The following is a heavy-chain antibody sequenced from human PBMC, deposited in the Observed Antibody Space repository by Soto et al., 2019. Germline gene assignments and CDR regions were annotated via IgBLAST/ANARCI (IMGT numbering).Heavy chain of an antibody. CDR1: GFTFSSYA. CDR3: ARDTLSCRVLRFLEWYQPPCHYGMDV. V-gene: IGHV3-30-3*01. J-gene: IGHJ6*02. Sequence: QVQLVESGGGVVQPGRSLRLSCAASGFTFSSYAMHWVRQAPGKGLEWVAVISYDGSNKYYADSVKGRFTISRDNSKKTLYLQMNSLRAEDTAVYYCARDTLSCRVLRFLEWYQPPCHYGMDVWGQGTTVTVSS. CDR2: ISYDGSNK. D-gene: IGHD3-3*01.